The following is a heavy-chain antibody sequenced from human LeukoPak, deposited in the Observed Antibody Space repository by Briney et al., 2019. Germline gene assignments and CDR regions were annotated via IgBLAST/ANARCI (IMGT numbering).Heavy chain of an antibody. CDR3: ARGRPLYSSSWTSDY. CDR2: INHSGST. D-gene: IGHD6-13*01. CDR1: GGSFSGYY. Sequence: RPSETLSLTRAVYGGSFSGYYWSWIRQPPGKGLEWIGEINHSGSTNYNLSLKSRVTISVDTSKNQFSLKLSSVTAADTAVYYCARGRPLYSSSWTSDYWGQGTLVTVSS. J-gene: IGHJ4*02. V-gene: IGHV4-34*01.